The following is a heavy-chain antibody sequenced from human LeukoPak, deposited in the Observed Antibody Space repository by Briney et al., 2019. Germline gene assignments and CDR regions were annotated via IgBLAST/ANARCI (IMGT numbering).Heavy chain of an antibody. CDR1: GYIFTDNY. Sequence: ASVKVSCKASGYIFTDNYMHWVRXAPGQXLEWMGWINPNNGGTKYAQKFQGRVTMTRDTSISTAFMELSRLRSDDTATYYCARAGGVTVTTTWGQGTLVTVSS. D-gene: IGHD4-11*01. CDR3: ARAGGVTVTTT. CDR2: INPNNGGT. J-gene: IGHJ5*02. V-gene: IGHV1-2*02.